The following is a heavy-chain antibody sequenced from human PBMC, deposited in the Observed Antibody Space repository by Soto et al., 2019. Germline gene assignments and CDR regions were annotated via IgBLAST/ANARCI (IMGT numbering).Heavy chain of an antibody. Sequence: ASVKVSCKASGYTFTGYYMHWVRQAPGQGLEWMGWINPNSGGTNYAQKFQGWVTMTRDTSISTAYMELSRLRSDDTAVYYCATTRGHSSSSDLCYYTSSYYYGLEDWGKGTTV. V-gene: IGHV1-2*04. CDR3: ATTRGHSSSSDLCYYTSSYYYGLED. CDR2: INPNSGGT. D-gene: IGHD6-6*01. J-gene: IGHJ6*04. CDR1: GYTFTGYY.